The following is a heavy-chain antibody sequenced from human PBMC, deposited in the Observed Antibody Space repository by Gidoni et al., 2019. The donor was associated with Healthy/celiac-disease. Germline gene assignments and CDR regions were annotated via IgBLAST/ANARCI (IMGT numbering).Heavy chain of an antibody. CDR3: ARSDSPKTHGLGAFDI. Sequence: QVQLVQSGAEVKKPGSSVKVSCTASGGTFRSYAISWVRQAPGQGVEWMGGIFPIFGTANYAQKFEGRVTMTADESTSTADMELSSLRSEDTAVYDCARSDSPKTHGLGAFDIWGQGTMVTVSS. CDR2: IFPIFGTA. CDR1: GGTFRSYA. J-gene: IGHJ3*02. V-gene: IGHV1-69*01. D-gene: IGHD6-6*01.